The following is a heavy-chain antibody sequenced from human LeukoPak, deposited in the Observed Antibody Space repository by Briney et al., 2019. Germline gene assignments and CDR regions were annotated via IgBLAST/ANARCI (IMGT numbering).Heavy chain of an antibody. CDR1: GFTFSSYA. Sequence: GGSLRLSCAASGFTFSSYAMTWVRQAPGKGLEWVSAISGSGVSTYYADSVKGRFTISRDNSKNTLYLQMSSLGAEDTAVYYCAKDYRYCTSTSCYGDDAFDIWGQGTMVTVSS. D-gene: IGHD2-2*01. V-gene: IGHV3-23*01. CDR3: AKDYRYCTSTSCYGDDAFDI. J-gene: IGHJ3*02. CDR2: ISGSGVST.